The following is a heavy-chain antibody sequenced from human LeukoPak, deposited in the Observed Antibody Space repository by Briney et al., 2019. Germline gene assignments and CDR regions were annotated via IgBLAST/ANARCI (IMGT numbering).Heavy chain of an antibody. V-gene: IGHV4-59*01. D-gene: IGHD6-19*01. Sequence: PSETLSLTCTVSGGSIGGYFWSWLRQPPGKGLEWVGWIFYNGNTNYNSSLKSRLTMSVDASKNQFYLKLNSVTAADTAVYYCARESSGWYYFDYWGQGTLVSVSS. CDR1: GGSIGGYF. CDR3: ARESSGWYYFDY. J-gene: IGHJ4*02. CDR2: IFYNGNT.